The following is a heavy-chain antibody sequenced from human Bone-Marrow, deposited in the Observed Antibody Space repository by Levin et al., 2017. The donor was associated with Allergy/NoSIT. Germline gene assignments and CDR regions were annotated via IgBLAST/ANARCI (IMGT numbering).Heavy chain of an antibody. D-gene: IGHD2-8*02. CDR3: ARNWRSAFDI. J-gene: IGHJ3*02. Sequence: GGSLRLSCAASGFTFSSYWMSWVRQAPGKGLEWVANTKQDGTENYYVDSVKGRFTISKDNPKNSVYLQMTSLRVEDTAVYYCARNWRSAFDIWGQGTVVTVSS. CDR2: TKQDGTEN. CDR1: GFTFSSYW. V-gene: IGHV3-7*04.